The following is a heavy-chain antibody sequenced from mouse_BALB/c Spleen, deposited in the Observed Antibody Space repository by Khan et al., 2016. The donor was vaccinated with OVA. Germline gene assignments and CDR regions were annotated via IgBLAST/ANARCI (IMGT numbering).Heavy chain of an antibody. Sequence: VQLKESGAELVKPGASVKLSCTASGFTIKDTYIHWVKQTPEQGLEWIGRINPANGKTKYDPKFQGRATITSDTSSNTAYLQLNSLTSEDTAVYDCARFFSHRYGSGWFDYWGQGTTVTVSA. CDR1: GFTIKDTY. CDR2: INPANGKT. V-gene: IGHV14-3*02. CDR3: ARFFSHRYGSGWFDY. J-gene: IGHJ3*01. D-gene: IGHD1-1*01.